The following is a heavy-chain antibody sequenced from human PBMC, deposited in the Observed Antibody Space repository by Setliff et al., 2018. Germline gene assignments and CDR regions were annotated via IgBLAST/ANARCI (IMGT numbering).Heavy chain of an antibody. CDR1: GYTFTSYD. J-gene: IGHJ3*02. V-gene: IGHV1-8*01. Sequence: GASVKVSCKASGYTFTSYDINWVRQATGQGLEWMGWMNPNSGNTGYAQKFQGRVTMTRNTSISTAYMELSSLRSEDTAVYYCARGLTHYYDSSVRFLDAFDIWGQGTMVTVSS. CDR2: MNPNSGNT. D-gene: IGHD3-22*01. CDR3: ARGLTHYYDSSVRFLDAFDI.